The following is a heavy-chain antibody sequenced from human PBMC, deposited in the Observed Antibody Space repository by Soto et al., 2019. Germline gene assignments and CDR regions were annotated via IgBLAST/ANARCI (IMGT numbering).Heavy chain of an antibody. Sequence: PGKGLEWIGYIYYSGSTYYSPSLKSRLSISLDTSKNQFSLRLSSVTAADTAMYYCARARLRAVYAFDIWGQGTMVTV. D-gene: IGHD5-12*01. CDR2: IYYSGST. V-gene: IGHV4-31*02. CDR3: ARARLRAVYAFDI. J-gene: IGHJ3*02.